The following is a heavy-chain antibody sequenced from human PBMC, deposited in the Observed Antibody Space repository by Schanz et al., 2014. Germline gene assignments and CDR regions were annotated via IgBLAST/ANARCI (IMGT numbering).Heavy chain of an antibody. CDR3: ARKMKLGVYGGKGHDSLDI. CDR2: INGDGSNT. Sequence: EVQLVESGGGLVQPGGSLRLSCGSSGFTFSPYWMHWVRQAPGKGLVWVSRINGDGSNTNYADSVKGRFTISRDNAKNTLYLQMNTLRAEDTAVYYCARKMKLGVYGGKGHDSLDIWGQGTMVTVSS. J-gene: IGHJ3*02. D-gene: IGHD4-17*01. CDR1: GFTFSPYW. V-gene: IGHV3-74*01.